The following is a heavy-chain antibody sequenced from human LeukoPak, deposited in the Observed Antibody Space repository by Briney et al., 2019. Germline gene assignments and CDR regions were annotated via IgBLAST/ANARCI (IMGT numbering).Heavy chain of an antibody. CDR2: VRSKANTYAT. V-gene: IGHV3-73*01. CDR3: TRPDYDSSGSTSDY. J-gene: IGHJ4*02. CDR1: GFSFSGSA. D-gene: IGHD3-22*01. Sequence: PGGSLKLSCEASGFSFSGSAMHWVRQASGKGLEWVGRVRSKANTYATAYAASVKGRFIISRDDSKNTAYLQMNSLKTEDTAVYYCTRPDYDSSGSTSDYWGQGTLVAVSS.